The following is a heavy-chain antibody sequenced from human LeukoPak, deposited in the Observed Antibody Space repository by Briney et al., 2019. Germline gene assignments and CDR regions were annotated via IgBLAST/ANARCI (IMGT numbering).Heavy chain of an antibody. CDR3: ARVVVATFLYYYYYMDV. CDR1: GYTFTSYD. CDR2: MNPNSGNT. D-gene: IGHD2-15*01. J-gene: IGHJ6*03. V-gene: IGHV1-8*01. Sequence: VSVKVSCKASGYTFTSYDINWVRQATGQGLEWMGWMNPNSGNTGYAQKFQGRVTMTRNTSISTAYMELSSLRSEDTAVYYCARVVVATFLYYYYYMDVWGKGTTVTVSS.